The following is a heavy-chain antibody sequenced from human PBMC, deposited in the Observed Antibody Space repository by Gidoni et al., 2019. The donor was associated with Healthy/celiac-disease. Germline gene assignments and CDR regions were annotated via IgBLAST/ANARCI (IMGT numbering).Heavy chain of an antibody. CDR2: INHSGST. V-gene: IGHV4-34*01. J-gene: IGHJ6*02. CDR1: VGSFSGYY. CDR3: VARWDYNDILTP. D-gene: IGHD3-9*01. Sequence: QVQLQQCCAALLKPSETLSLTCALYVGSFSGYYWNWLRQPPGKGLEWIGKINHSGSTNYNPSLKSRVTISVDTSKNQFSLKLNSVTAADTAVYYCVARWDYNDILTPWGQGTTVTVSS.